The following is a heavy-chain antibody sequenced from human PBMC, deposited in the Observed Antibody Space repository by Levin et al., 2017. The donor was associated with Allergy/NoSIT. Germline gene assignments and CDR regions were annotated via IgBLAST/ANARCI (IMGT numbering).Heavy chain of an antibody. Sequence: GSLRLSCTVSGGSIGSYYWNWIRQPPGKGLEWIGYVINTGTTYYSPSLKSRVTISVDTSKNQFSLKLTSVTAADTAVYYCARDNYFDSSGSYRLDYWGQGTLVTVSS. CDR3: ARDNYFDSSGSYRLDY. V-gene: IGHV4-59*01. CDR2: VINTGTT. J-gene: IGHJ4*02. D-gene: IGHD3-22*01. CDR1: GGSIGSYY.